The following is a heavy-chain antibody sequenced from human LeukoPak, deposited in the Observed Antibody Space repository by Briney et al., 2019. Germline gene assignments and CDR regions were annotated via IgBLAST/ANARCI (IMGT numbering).Heavy chain of an antibody. V-gene: IGHV4-59*01. CDR1: GGSISSYY. CDR2: IHYSGST. Sequence: SETLSLTCTVSGGSISSYYWSWIRQPPGKGLEWIGYIHYSGSTNYNPSLKSRVTISVDTSKNQFSLKLSSVTAADTAVYYCARGYSYGYSGGSAFDIWGQGTMVTVSS. CDR3: ARGYSYGYSGGSAFDI. D-gene: IGHD5-18*01. J-gene: IGHJ3*02.